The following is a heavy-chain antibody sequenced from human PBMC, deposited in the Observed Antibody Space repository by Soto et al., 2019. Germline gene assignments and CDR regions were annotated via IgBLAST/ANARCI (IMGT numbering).Heavy chain of an antibody. J-gene: IGHJ6*02. CDR1: GFTFSDYY. CDR2: ISSSGSTI. Sequence: PGGSLRLSCAASGFTFSDYYISWIRQAPGKGLEWVSYISSSGSTIYYADSVKGRCTISRDKAKNSPYLQMNSLRAEDTAVYYCARELGYDILTGYYGMDVWGQGTTVTVSS. V-gene: IGHV3-11*01. D-gene: IGHD3-9*01. CDR3: ARELGYDILTGYYGMDV.